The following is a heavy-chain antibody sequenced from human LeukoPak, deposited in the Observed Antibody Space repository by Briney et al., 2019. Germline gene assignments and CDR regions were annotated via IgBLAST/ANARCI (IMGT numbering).Heavy chain of an antibody. J-gene: IGHJ6*03. CDR1: GGSISSYY. CDR3: ARHGRGWRAYYYYYMDV. D-gene: IGHD1-26*01. CDR2: IYYSGST. V-gene: IGHV4-39*01. Sequence: SETLSLTCTVSGGSISSYYWGWIRQPPGKGLEWIGSIYYSGSTYYNPSLKSRVTISVDTSKNQFSLKLSSVTAADTAVYYCARHGRGWRAYYYYYMDVWGKGTTVTISS.